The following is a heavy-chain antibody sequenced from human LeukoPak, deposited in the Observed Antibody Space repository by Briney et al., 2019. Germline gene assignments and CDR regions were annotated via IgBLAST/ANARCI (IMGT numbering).Heavy chain of an antibody. CDR3: AKEWGLTFWFDP. J-gene: IGHJ5*02. CDR2: IYSGGST. Sequence: GGSLRLSCAASGFTVSSNYMSWVRQAPGKGLEWVSVIYSGGSTYYADSVKGRFTISRDNSKNTLYLQMNSLRAEDTAVYYCAKEWGLTFWFDPWGQGTLVTVSS. D-gene: IGHD7-27*01. V-gene: IGHV3-66*01. CDR1: GFTVSSNY.